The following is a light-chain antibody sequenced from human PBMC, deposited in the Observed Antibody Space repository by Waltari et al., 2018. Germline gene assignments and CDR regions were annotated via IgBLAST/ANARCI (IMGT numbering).Light chain of an antibody. J-gene: IGKJ1*01. V-gene: IGKV3-20*01. Sequence: SGRASQSVSRSLAWYQQKPGQAPKLLICGASTRATGIPDRFTGSVSGTDFSLTISSLEPEDFAIYFCQHYVRLPATFGQGTKVEIK. CDR3: QHYVRLPAT. CDR1: QSVSRS. CDR2: GAS.